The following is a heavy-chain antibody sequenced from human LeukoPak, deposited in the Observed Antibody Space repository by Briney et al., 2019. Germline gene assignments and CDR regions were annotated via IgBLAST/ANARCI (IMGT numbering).Heavy chain of an antibody. J-gene: IGHJ5*02. D-gene: IGHD3-3*01. V-gene: IGHV3-7*04. CDR3: AGGSAFSPYWFDP. CDR1: GYTFSTYW. Sequence: GGSLRLSCAASGYTFSTYWMIWVRQAPGKGLQRVASIKQDGSQKFYVDSVKGRFTVSRDNAENSLYLQMNSLRADDTAVYYCAGGSAFSPYWFDPWGPGTLVTVSS. CDR2: IKQDGSQK.